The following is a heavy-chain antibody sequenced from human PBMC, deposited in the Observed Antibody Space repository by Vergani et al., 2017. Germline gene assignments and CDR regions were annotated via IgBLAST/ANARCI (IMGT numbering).Heavy chain of an antibody. CDR1: GFPFSSYG. D-gene: IGHD4-23*01. CDR2: IWSDGINK. Sequence: QVQLVESGGGVVQPGRSLRLSCAASGFPFSSYGMHWVRPAPGKGLGWVAVIWSDGINKYYADSVKGRFTISRDNSKTTLYLQMNSLRAEDTAVYYCAREGQPTMTTVVTGVDSWGQGTLVTGSS. V-gene: IGHV3-33*01. J-gene: IGHJ4*02. CDR3: AREGQPTMTTVVTGVDS.